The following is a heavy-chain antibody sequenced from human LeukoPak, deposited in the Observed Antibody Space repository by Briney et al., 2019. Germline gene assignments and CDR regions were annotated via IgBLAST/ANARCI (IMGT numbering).Heavy chain of an antibody. CDR3: AKGRYSSGWYLDACDI. J-gene: IGHJ3*02. CDR1: GFTFSSYA. D-gene: IGHD6-19*01. V-gene: IGHV3-23*01. CDR2: ISGSGGST. Sequence: GGSLRLSCAASGFTFSSYAMSWVRQAPGKGLEWVSAISGSGGSTYYADSVKGRFTISRDNSKNTLYLQMNSLRAEDTAVYCCAKGRYSSGWYLDACDIWGQGTMVTVSS.